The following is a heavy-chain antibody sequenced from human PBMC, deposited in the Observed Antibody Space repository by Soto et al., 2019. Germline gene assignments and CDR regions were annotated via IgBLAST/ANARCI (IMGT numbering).Heavy chain of an antibody. V-gene: IGHV4-39*01. D-gene: IGHD3-3*01. CDR3: ARIGVTNWFDP. CDR1: GGSISSSTNY. CDR2: IYYTANT. Sequence: SETLSLTCTVSGGSISSSTNYWGCILQPPGQALEFIGQIYYTANTYYNPSLKSRVTVSVDTSKNQFSLKLTSVTAADTAVYYCARIGVTNWFDPWGQGTLVTVS. J-gene: IGHJ5*02.